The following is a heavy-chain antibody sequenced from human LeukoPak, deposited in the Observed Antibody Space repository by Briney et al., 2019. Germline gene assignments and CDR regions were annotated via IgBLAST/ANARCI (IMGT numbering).Heavy chain of an antibody. CDR2: ISYDGSNK. CDR1: GFTFSNYG. CDR3: ARDREGVSSGWYDY. V-gene: IGHV3-30*03. D-gene: IGHD6-19*01. Sequence: GGSLRLSCAASGFTFSNYGLHWVRQAPGKGLEWVAVISYDGSNKYYADSVKGRFTISRDNSKNTLYLQMNSLRAEDTAVYYCARDREGVSSGWYDYWGQGTLVTVSS. J-gene: IGHJ4*02.